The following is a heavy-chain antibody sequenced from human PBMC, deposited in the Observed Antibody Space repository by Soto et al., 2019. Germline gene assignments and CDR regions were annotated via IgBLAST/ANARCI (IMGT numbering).Heavy chain of an antibody. CDR2: ISSSGSTI. J-gene: IGHJ6*03. Sequence: QVQLVESGGGLVKPGGSLRLSCAASGFTFSDYYMSWIRQAPGKGLEWVSYISSSGSTIYYADSVKGRFTISRDNAKNSLYLQMNSLRAEDTAVYYCARDVVEYSSSSEYYYYYDMDVWGKGTTVTVSS. V-gene: IGHV3-11*01. D-gene: IGHD6-6*01. CDR3: ARDVVEYSSSSEYYYYYDMDV. CDR1: GFTFSDYY.